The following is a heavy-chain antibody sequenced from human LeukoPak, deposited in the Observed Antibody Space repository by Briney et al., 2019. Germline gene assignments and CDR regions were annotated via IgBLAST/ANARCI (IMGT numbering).Heavy chain of an antibody. J-gene: IGHJ3*02. V-gene: IGHV3-23*01. D-gene: IGHD3-3*01. CDR1: GFTFTNYA. CDR3: AKGGGAGAFDI. Sequence: PGGSLRLSCAASGFTFTNYAMSWVCQAPGKGLEWVSSISNIGGGTYYADSVKSRFTISRDNSKNTLYLQMNSLRAEDTAEYYCAKGGGAGAFDIWGQGTMVTVSS. CDR2: ISNIGGGT.